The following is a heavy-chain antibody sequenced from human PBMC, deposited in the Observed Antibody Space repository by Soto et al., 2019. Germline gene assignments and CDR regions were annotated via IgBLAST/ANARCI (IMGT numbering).Heavy chain of an antibody. V-gene: IGHV1-69*01. Sequence: QVQLVQSGAKVKKPGSSVKVSCKASGGTFSSYAISWVRQAPGQGLEWMGGIIPIFGTANYAQKFQGRVTITADESTSTAYMELSSLRSEDTAVYYCAGSYSSSSGWSRYYYYGMDVWGQGTTVTVSS. D-gene: IGHD6-6*01. J-gene: IGHJ6*02. CDR2: IIPIFGTA. CDR3: AGSYSSSSGWSRYYYYGMDV. CDR1: GGTFSSYA.